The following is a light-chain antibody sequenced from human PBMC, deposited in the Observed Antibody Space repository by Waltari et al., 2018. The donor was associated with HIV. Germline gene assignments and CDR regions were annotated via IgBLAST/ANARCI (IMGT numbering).Light chain of an antibody. CDR3: AAWDDRLNLV. CDR2: KNN. Sequence: QSVLTQPPSAPGTPGQRATISCFGSNSNIGSNYVYWYQQLPGLAPKLLIYKNNQRPSGVPDRFSGSKSGTSASLAISGLRSEDEADYYCAAWDDRLNLVFGGGTKLTVL. J-gene: IGLJ2*01. CDR1: NSNIGSNY. V-gene: IGLV1-47*01.